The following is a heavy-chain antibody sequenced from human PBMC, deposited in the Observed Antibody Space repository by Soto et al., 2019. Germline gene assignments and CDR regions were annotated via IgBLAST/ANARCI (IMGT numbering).Heavy chain of an antibody. J-gene: IGHJ3*02. D-gene: IGHD4-17*01. CDR2: ISGSGGST. CDR1: GFTFSTYA. V-gene: IGHV3-23*01. Sequence: EVQLLESGGGLVQPGGSLRLSYAASGFTFSTYAMNWVRQAPGKGLEWVSAISGSGGSTYYADSVRGRFTISRDNSIDTLYLQMSSLRTEDTAVYYCAHPRGYGVFDAFDIWGQGTMVTVSS. CDR3: AHPRGYGVFDAFDI.